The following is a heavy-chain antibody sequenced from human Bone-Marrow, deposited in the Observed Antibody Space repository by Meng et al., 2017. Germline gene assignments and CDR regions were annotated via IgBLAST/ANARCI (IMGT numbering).Heavy chain of an antibody. D-gene: IGHD6-19*01. CDR3: AKGSQRGIAVAGYYFDY. CDR2: ISASGSTT. V-gene: IGHV3-23*01. J-gene: IGHJ4*02. CDR1: GFTFSNAW. Sequence: GESLKISCAASGFTFSNAWMSWVRQAPGKGLEWVSTISASGSTTYYADSVKGRFTVSRDNSKNTLYLQMNSLRAEDTAAYYCAKGSQRGIAVAGYYFDYWGQGTLVTVSS.